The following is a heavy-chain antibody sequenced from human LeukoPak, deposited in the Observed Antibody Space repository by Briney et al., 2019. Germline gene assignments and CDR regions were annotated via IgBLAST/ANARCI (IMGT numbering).Heavy chain of an antibody. D-gene: IGHD4-17*01. CDR2: IRSKGYGGTT. J-gene: IGHJ4*02. CDR1: GFTFGAYP. Sequence: PGRSLSLSCTASGFTFGAYPMSWFRPAPGKGLEWVGFIRSKGYGGTTEYAASVKGRFTISRDDSKNIAYLQMNSLKTEDTAVYFCTRDYGDVEYWGQGTLVTVSS. CDR3: TRDYGDVEY. V-gene: IGHV3-49*03.